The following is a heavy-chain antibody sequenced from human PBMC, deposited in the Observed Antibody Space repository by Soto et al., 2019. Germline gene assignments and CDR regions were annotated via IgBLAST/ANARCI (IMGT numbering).Heavy chain of an antibody. CDR3: AKDPVGYCSFCYMDV. CDR1: GYTFTSYD. CDR2: MNPNSGNT. J-gene: IGHJ6*03. V-gene: IGHV1-8*01. Sequence: ASVKVSCKASGYTFTSYDINWVRQATGQGLEWMGWMNPNSGNTGYAQKFQGRVTMTRNTSISTAYMELNSLRAEDTAVYYCAKDPVGYCSFCYMDVWGKGTTVTVSS. D-gene: IGHD2-2*03.